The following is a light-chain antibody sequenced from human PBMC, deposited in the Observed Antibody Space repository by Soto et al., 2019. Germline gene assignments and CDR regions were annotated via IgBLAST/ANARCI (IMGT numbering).Light chain of an antibody. CDR2: DAS. V-gene: IGKV1-5*01. Sequence: DIEMTESPSTLSASVEVRVTIACRASQRISGRLAWYQQRPGKAPKLLICDASSLESGVPSRFSGSGSGTEFTLTISSLQPDDFATYYCQQYNSYLYTFGQGTKLEIK. CDR3: QQYNSYLYT. J-gene: IGKJ2*01. CDR1: QRISGR.